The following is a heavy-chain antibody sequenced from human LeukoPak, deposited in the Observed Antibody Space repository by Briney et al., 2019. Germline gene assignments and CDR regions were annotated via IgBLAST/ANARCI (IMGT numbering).Heavy chain of an antibody. CDR2: ISAYDGNT. CDR3: ARDHWDIVVVVAVDY. V-gene: IGHV1-18*03. D-gene: IGHD2-15*01. Sequence: ASVKVSCKASGFTLRNFAISWVRQAPGQGLEWMGWISAYDGNTNYAQKFQGRVTMTTDTSTNTAYMELRSLRSDDMAVYYCARDHWDIVVVVAVDYWGQGTLVTVSS. CDR1: GFTLRNFA. J-gene: IGHJ4*02.